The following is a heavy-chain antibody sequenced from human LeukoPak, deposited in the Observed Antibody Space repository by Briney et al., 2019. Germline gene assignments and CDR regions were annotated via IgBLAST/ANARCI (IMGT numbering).Heavy chain of an antibody. J-gene: IGHJ4*02. CDR3: ARHLRRSSNRYFEY. V-gene: IGHV4-59*08. CDR1: GDSIGTYY. D-gene: IGHD2-2*01. Sequence: SETLSLTCTVSGDSIGTYYWSWIRQPPGKGLEWIGYIQYNGATKYNPSVKSRVTISVDMSKNQFSLSLSSVTAADTAVYYCARHLRRSSNRYFEYWGQGILVAVSS. CDR2: IQYNGAT.